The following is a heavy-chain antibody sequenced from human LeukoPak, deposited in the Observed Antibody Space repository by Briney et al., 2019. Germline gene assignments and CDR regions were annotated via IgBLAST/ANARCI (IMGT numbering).Heavy chain of an antibody. CDR3: ARDRPYGGKGDFDY. V-gene: IGHV3-66*01. CDR2: IHSDGST. J-gene: IGHJ4*02. CDR1: GFSVSSNY. Sequence: GGSLRLSCAASGFSVSSNYMNWVRQAPGKGLEWVSVIHSDGSTYYADSVKGRFTISRDNSKNTLYLQMNSLRAEDTAVYYCARDRPYGGKGDFDYWGQGTLVTVSS. D-gene: IGHD4-23*01.